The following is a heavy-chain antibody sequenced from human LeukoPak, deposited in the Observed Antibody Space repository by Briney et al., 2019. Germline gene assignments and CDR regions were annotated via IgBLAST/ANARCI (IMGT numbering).Heavy chain of an antibody. CDR3: AREGNRLV. D-gene: IGHD1-14*01. CDR1: GGSIGSSSYY. J-gene: IGHJ4*02. V-gene: IGHV4-39*01. CDR2: IYYSGST. Sequence: SETLSLTCTVSGGSIGSSSYYWGWIRQPPGKGLEWIGSIYYSGSTYYNPSLKSRVTISVDTSKNQFSLKLSSVTAADTAVYYCAREGNRLVWGQGTLVTVSS.